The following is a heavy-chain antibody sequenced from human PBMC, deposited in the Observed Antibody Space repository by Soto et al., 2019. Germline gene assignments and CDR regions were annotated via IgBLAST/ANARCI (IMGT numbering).Heavy chain of an antibody. CDR1: GYIFDIYG. CDR2: VSAYSGST. J-gene: IGHJ4*02. D-gene: IGHD3-3*01. CDR3: AIDAGRAYYDFSIGVDY. Sequence: QVQLVQSGAEVTKPGASVKVSCKASGYIFDIYGISWVRQAPGQGLEWLGWVSAYSGSTQIAQKFQGRITMTTDTAKTTAYMELRSLTSADTAVYYCAIDAGRAYYDFSIGVDYWGQGTLVTVSS. V-gene: IGHV1-18*01.